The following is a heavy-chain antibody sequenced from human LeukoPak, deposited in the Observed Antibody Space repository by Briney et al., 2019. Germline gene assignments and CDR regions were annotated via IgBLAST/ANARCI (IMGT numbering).Heavy chain of an antibody. V-gene: IGHV4-31*03. CDR1: GGSISSGGYY. Sequence: SETLSLTCTVSGGSISSGGYYWSWIRQHPGKGLEWIGYIYYSGSTYYNPSLKSRVTISVDTSKNQFSLKLSYVTAADTAVYYCARAKEGYYDILTGYYRVHYFDYWGQGTLVTVSS. CDR2: IYYSGST. D-gene: IGHD3-9*01. CDR3: ARAKEGYYDILTGYYRVHYFDY. J-gene: IGHJ4*02.